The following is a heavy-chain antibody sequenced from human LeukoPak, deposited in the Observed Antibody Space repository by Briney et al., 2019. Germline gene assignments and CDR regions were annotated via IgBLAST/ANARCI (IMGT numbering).Heavy chain of an antibody. Sequence: SETLSLTCTVSGGSISSSSYYWGWIRQPPGKGLEWIGSIYYSGSTYYNPSLKSRVTISVDTSKNQFSLKLSSVTAADTAVYYCARVLPSGSSDYWGQGTLVTVSP. J-gene: IGHJ4*02. D-gene: IGHD3-10*01. CDR3: ARVLPSGSSDY. V-gene: IGHV4-39*01. CDR2: IYYSGST. CDR1: GGSISSSSYY.